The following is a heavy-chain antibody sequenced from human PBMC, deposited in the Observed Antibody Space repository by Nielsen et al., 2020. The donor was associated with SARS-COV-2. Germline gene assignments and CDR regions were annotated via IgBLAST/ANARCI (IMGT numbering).Heavy chain of an antibody. J-gene: IGHJ4*02. Sequence: GESLKISCAASGFTVSSNYMSWVRQAPGKGLEWVSVIYSGGSTYYADSVKGRFTISRDNAKNSLYLQMNSLRAEDTAVYYCARDGEDKLRFLEWLMDYWGQGTLVTVSS. CDR3: ARDGEDKLRFLEWLMDY. V-gene: IGHV3-53*01. CDR1: GFTVSSNY. CDR2: IYSGGST. D-gene: IGHD3-3*01.